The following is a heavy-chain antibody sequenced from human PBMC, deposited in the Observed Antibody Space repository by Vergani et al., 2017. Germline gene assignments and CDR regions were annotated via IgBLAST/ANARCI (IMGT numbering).Heavy chain of an antibody. CDR2: INPSGGST. D-gene: IGHD2-8*01. CDR1: GYTFTSYY. CDR3: ARDLRGNGSQPLGYFDL. V-gene: IGHV1-46*01. Sequence: QVQLVQSGAEVKKPGASVKVSCKASGYTFTSYYMHWVRQAPGQGLEWMGIINPSGGSTSYAQEFQGRVTMTRDTSTSTVYMELSSLRSEDPAVYYCARDLRGNGSQPLGYFDLWGRGTLVTVSS. J-gene: IGHJ2*01.